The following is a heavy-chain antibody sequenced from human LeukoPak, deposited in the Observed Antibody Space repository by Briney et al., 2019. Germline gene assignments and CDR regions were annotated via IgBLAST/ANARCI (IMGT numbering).Heavy chain of an antibody. V-gene: IGHV4-31*11. CDR3: ARAPRMVRGIIASDFDS. CDR2: ICYTGST. D-gene: IGHD3-10*01. Sequence: SETLSLTCAVSGGSISSGGYSWSWIRQHPGKGLEWIGYICYTGSTYHNPSLKSRITLSVDTSKNQFSLKLSSVTAADTAVYYCARAPRMVRGIIASDFDSWGQGTLVTVSS. CDR1: GGSISSGGYS. J-gene: IGHJ4*02.